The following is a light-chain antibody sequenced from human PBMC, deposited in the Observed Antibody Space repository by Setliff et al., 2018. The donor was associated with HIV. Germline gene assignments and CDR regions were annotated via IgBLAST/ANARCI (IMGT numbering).Light chain of an antibody. CDR3: CSYAGTYV. Sequence: QSVLTQPASVSGSPGQSITISCTGTSSDVGSNNLVSWYQQHPGKAPKLMIYEVSKRPSGVSNRFSGSKSGNTASLTISGLQGEDEADYYCCSYAGTYVFGTGTKGTV. CDR2: EVS. J-gene: IGLJ1*01. CDR1: SSDVGSNNL. V-gene: IGLV2-23*02.